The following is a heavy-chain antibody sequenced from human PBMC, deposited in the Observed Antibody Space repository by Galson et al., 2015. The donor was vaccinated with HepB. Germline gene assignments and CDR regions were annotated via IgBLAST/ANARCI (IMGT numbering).Heavy chain of an antibody. CDR3: AKGGASSGYYYAPLDY. CDR2: ISYDGSNK. D-gene: IGHD3-22*01. J-gene: IGHJ4*02. V-gene: IGHV3-30*18. CDR1: GFTFSSYG. Sequence: SLRLSCAASGFTFSSYGMHWVRQAPGKGLELVAVISYDGSNKYYADSVKGRFTISRDNSKNTLYLQMNSLRAEDTAVYYCAKGGASSGYYYAPLDYWGQGTLVTVSS.